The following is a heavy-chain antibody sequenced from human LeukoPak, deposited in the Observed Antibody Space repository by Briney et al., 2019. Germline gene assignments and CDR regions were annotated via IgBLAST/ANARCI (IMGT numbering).Heavy chain of an antibody. Sequence: ASVKVSCKASGGTFSSYAISWVRQAPGQGLEWMGRIIPILGIANYAQKFRGRVTITADKSTSTAYMELSSLRSEDTAVYYCAKGRDSGYDWTLVGYFDYWGQGTLVTVSS. CDR2: IIPILGIA. J-gene: IGHJ4*02. D-gene: IGHD5-12*01. CDR1: GGTFSSYA. CDR3: AKGRDSGYDWTLVGYFDY. V-gene: IGHV1-69*04.